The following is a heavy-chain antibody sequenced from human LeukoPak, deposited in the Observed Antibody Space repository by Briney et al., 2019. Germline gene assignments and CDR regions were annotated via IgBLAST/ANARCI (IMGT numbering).Heavy chain of an antibody. V-gene: IGHV4-38-2*02. CDR1: GYSISSGYY. Sequence: SETLSLTCAVSGYSISSGYYWGWIRQPPGQGLEWIGSIYHSGSTYYNPSLKSRVTISVDTSTNQFSLKLSSVTAADTAVYYCARDPGWQQLFWFDPWGQGTLVTVSS. CDR3: ARDPGWQQLFWFDP. CDR2: IYHSGST. J-gene: IGHJ5*02. D-gene: IGHD6-13*01.